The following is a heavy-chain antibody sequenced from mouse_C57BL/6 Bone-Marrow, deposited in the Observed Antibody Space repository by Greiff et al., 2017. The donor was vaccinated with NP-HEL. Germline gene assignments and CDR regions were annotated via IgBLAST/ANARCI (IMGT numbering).Heavy chain of an antibody. CDR3: TRGYGSSYVSY. J-gene: IGHJ2*01. CDR1: GYTFTDYA. D-gene: IGHD1-1*01. V-gene: IGHV1-15*01. CDR2: IDPETGGT. Sequence: VQLQQSGAELVRPGASVTLSCKASGYTFTDYAMHWVKQTPVHGLEWIGAIDPETGGTAYNQKFKGKAILTADKSSSTAYMELRSLTSEDSAVYYCTRGYGSSYVSYWGQGTTLTVSS.